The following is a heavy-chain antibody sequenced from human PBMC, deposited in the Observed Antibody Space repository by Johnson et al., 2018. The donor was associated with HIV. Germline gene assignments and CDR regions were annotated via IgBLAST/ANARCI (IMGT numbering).Heavy chain of an antibody. Sequence: VQLVESGGGLVQPGGSLRLSCAASRLTVSSNYMTWVRQAPGKGLEWVSIIYDGDATYYADSVKARFTISRDNSKNTLYLQMNSLRAEDTAGYYCAREIGYSSSWYLGSGWYPDAFDIWGQGTMVTVSS. J-gene: IGHJ3*02. CDR1: RLTVSSNY. V-gene: IGHV3-66*02. CDR2: IYDGDAT. CDR3: AREIGYSSSWYLGSGWYPDAFDI. D-gene: IGHD6-13*01.